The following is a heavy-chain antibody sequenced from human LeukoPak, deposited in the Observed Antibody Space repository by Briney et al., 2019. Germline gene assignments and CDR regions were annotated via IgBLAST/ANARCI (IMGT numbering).Heavy chain of an antibody. CDR3: VKNGGSWSPRFDP. Sequence: PGGSLRLSCAASGFTFSSYSMNWVRQAPGKGLEWVSYISSSSSTIYYADSVKGRFTISRDNSENTLYLQMNSLRAEDTATYYCVKNGGSWSPRFDPWGQGTLVTVSS. D-gene: IGHD4-23*01. CDR1: GFTFSSYS. J-gene: IGHJ5*02. V-gene: IGHV3-48*01. CDR2: ISSSSSTI.